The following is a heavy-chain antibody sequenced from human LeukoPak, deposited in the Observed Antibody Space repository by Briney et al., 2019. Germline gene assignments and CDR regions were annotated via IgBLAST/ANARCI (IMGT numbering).Heavy chain of an antibody. CDR2: ITTSDGDT. J-gene: IGHJ4*02. D-gene: IGHD7-27*01. CDR1: GFTFSSYT. Sequence: GGSLRLSCAASGFTFSSYTMSWVRQAPGKGLEWVSTITTSDGDTYYADSVKGRFTVSRDNSKNTLFLQMNSLRAEDTAVYYCAKDGGLWVSAHWGDSWGRGTLVTVSS. V-gene: IGHV3-23*01. CDR3: AKDGGLWVSAHWGDS.